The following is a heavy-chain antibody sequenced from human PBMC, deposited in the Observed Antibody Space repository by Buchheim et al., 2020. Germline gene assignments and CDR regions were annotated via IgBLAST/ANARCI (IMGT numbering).Heavy chain of an antibody. CDR1: GGTFSSYS. CDR3: ATHAHSKSLTRRHHGAFDI. J-gene: IGHJ3*02. D-gene: IGHD2/OR15-2a*01. CDR2: IIPIFGTA. V-gene: IGHV1-69*01. Sequence: QVQLVQSGAELKKPGSSVKVSCKASGGTFSSYSISWVRQAPGQGLEWMGGIIPIFGTANYAQKFQGRVTITADESTSTAYMELRSLRSEDTAVYYCATHAHSKSLTRRHHGAFDIWGQGT.